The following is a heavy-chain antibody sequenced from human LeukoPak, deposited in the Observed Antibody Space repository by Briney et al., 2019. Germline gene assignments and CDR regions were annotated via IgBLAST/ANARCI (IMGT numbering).Heavy chain of an antibody. D-gene: IGHD1-26*01. Sequence: SETLSLTCAVYGGSFSGYYWSWIRQPPGKGLEWIGEINHSGSTNYNPSLKSRVTISVDTSKNQFSLKLSSVTAADTAVYYCARGRPIVGATNWFDPWGQGTLVTVSS. CDR1: GGSFSGYY. V-gene: IGHV4-34*01. CDR2: INHSGST. J-gene: IGHJ5*02. CDR3: ARGRPIVGATNWFDP.